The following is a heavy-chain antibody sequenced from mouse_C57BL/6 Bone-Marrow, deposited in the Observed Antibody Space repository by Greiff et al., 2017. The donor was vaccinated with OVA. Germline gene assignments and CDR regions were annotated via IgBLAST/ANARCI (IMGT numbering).Heavy chain of an antibody. D-gene: IGHD2-5*01. CDR2: IYPGDGDT. CDR1: GYAFSSYW. Sequence: QVQLQQSGAELVKPGASVKISCKASGYAFSSYWMNWVKQRPGKGLEWIGQIYPGDGDTNYNGKFKGKATLTADKSSSTAYMQLSSLTSEDSAVYFCARSYYSNWYFDVWGTGTTVTVSS. J-gene: IGHJ1*03. CDR3: ARSYYSNWYFDV. V-gene: IGHV1-80*01.